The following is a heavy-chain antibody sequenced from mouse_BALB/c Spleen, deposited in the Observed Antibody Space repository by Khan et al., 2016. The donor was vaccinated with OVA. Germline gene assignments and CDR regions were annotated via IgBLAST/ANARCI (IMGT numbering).Heavy chain of an antibody. CDR2: ISTYSGST. D-gene: IGHD2-3*01. J-gene: IGHJ2*01. V-gene: IGHV1S137*01. CDR1: GYTFTDYA. CDR3: ARPAYDGDYGY. Sequence: QVQLQQSGPELVRPGVSVKISCKGSGYTFTDYAMYWVKQSHAESLEWIGLISTYSGSTNYNQKFKGKATMTVDKSSSAAYMELARLTCEDSAIYYCARPAYDGDYGYCGQGTALTVSS.